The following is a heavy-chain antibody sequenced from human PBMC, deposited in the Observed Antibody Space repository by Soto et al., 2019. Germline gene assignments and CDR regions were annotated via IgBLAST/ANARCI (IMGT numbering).Heavy chain of an antibody. CDR3: ARFKRGLVVPAAQPHSYYGMDV. Sequence: ASVKVSCKASGYTFTGYYMHWVRQAPGQGLEWMGWIKPNSGGTNYAQKFQGRVTMTRDTSISTAYMELSRLRSDDTAVYYCARFKRGLVVPAAQPHSYYGMDVWGQGTTVTVSS. V-gene: IGHV1-2*02. CDR1: GYTFTGYY. J-gene: IGHJ6*02. D-gene: IGHD2-2*01. CDR2: IKPNSGGT.